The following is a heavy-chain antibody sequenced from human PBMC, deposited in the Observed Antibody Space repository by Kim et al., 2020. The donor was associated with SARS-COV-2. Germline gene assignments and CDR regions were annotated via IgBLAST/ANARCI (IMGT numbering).Heavy chain of an antibody. V-gene: IGHV3-74*01. CDR2: INTDGSTR. CDR1: GFTLSRYW. J-gene: IGHJ4*02. Sequence: GGSLRLSCTASGFTLSRYWMHWVRQVPGKGLIWVARINTDGSTRIYADSLEGRFTISRDNAKDALYLQMNSLEVEDTAVYYGVRAIHSYRGYRQFDYWGLGPQVAVPS. CDR3: VRAIHSYRGYRQFDY. D-gene: IGHD3-16*02.